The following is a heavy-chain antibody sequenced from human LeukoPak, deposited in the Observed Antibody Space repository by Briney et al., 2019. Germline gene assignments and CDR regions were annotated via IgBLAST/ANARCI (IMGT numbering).Heavy chain of an antibody. V-gene: IGHV1-2*02. D-gene: IGHD6-13*01. CDR2: INPNSGGT. J-gene: IGHJ5*02. CDR1: GYTFTSYG. CDR3: ARGTRSIAAAGTGWFDP. Sequence: ASVKVSCKASGYTFTSYGISWVRQAPGQGLEWMGWINPNSGGTNYAQKFQGRVTMTRDTSISTAYMELSRLRSDDTAVYYCARGTRSIAAAGTGWFDPWGQGTLVTVSS.